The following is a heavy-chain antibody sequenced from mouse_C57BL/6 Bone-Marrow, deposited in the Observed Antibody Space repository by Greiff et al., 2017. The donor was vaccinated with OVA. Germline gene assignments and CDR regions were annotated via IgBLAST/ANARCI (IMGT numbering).Heavy chain of an antibody. CDR3: AREKDGYYGFAY. Sequence: QVQLKQPGAELVKPGASVKLSCKASGYTFTSYWMQWVKQRPGPGLAWIGEIDPSDSYTNYNQKFKCKATLTVDPSSSTAYMQLSSLTSEDAAFYYCAREKDGYYGFAYWGQGTLVTVSA. J-gene: IGHJ3*01. CDR1: GYTFTSYW. V-gene: IGHV1-50*01. CDR2: IDPSDSYT. D-gene: IGHD2-3*01.